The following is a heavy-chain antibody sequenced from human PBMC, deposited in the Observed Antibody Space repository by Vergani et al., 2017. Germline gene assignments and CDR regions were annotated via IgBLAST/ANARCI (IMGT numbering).Heavy chain of an antibody. Sequence: QVQLVQSGSELKKPGASVKVSCKASGYTFTSYAMNWVRQAPGQGLEWMGWINTNTGNPTYAQGFTGRVVFSLDTSVSTAYRQICSLKAEDTAVYYFARNLVQALRYFDWSTNYYGMDVWGQGTTVTVSS. CDR1: GYTFTSYA. CDR2: INTNTGNP. CDR3: ARNLVQALRYFDWSTNYYGMDV. J-gene: IGHJ6*02. D-gene: IGHD3-9*01. V-gene: IGHV7-4-1*01.